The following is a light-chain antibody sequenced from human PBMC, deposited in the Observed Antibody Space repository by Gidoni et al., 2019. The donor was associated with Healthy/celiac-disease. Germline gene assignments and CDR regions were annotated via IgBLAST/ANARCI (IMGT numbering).Light chain of an antibody. J-gene: IGKJ2*01. Sequence: EIQTAQTPTSLSAAVGDRVTITCRASHSISSYLNWYQQKPGKAPKLLIYAASSLHSGVPSRFSGSGSGTDFTLTISSLQPEDFATYYCQQSYSTPPTFGQGTKLEIK. CDR1: HSISSY. V-gene: IGKV1-39*01. CDR3: QQSYSTPPT. CDR2: AAS.